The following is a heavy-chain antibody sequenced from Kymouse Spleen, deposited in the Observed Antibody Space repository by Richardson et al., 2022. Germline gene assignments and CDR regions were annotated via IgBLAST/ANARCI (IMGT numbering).Heavy chain of an antibody. CDR2: IRSKANSYAT. D-gene: IGHD2-15*01,IGHD6-13*01,IGHD6-19*01. J-gene: IGHJ3*02. V-gene: IGHV3-73*02. CDR3: AKRVGPRDAFDI. CDR1: GFTFSGSA. Sequence: EVQLVESGGGLVQPGGSLKLSCAASGFTFSGSAMHWVRQASGKGLEWVGRIRSKANSYATAYAASVKGRFTISRDDSKNTAYLQMNSLKTEDTAVYYCAKRVGPRDAFDIWGQGTMVTVSS.